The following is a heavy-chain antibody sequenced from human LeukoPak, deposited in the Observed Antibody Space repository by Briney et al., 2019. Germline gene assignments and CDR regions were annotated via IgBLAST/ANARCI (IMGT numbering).Heavy chain of an antibody. D-gene: IGHD3-22*01. CDR3: ARDSTGYSLD. V-gene: IGHV3-53*01. Sequence: GGSLRLSCAASGFTVSSNYMSWVRQAPGKGLEWVAVIYSGGSTYYADSVKGRFTISRDNSKNTLYLQMNSLRAEDTAVYYCARDSTGYSLDWGQATLVTASS. J-gene: IGHJ4*02. CDR2: IYSGGST. CDR1: GFTVSSNY.